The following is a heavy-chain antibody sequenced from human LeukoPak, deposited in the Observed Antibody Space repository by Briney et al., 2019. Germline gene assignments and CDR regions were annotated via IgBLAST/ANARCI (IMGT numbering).Heavy chain of an antibody. V-gene: IGHV4-34*01. D-gene: IGHD3-22*01. CDR2: INHSGST. J-gene: IGHJ4*02. CDR1: GGSFSGYY. CDR3: ARQLNYYDSSGYPFFDY. Sequence: PSETLSLTCAVYGGSFSGYYWSWIRQPPGKGLEWIGEINHSGSTNYNPSLKSRVTISVDTSKNQFSLKLSSVTAADTAVYYCARQLNYYDSSGYPFFDYWGQGTLVTVSS.